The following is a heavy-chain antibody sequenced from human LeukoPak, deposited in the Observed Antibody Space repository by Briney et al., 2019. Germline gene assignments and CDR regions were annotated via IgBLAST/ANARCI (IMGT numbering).Heavy chain of an antibody. V-gene: IGHV3-66*02. Sequence: GGSLRFSCAASGFTVSSNYMSWVRQAPGKGLEWVSVIYSGGSTYYADSVKGRFTISRDNSKNTLYLQMNSLRAEDTAVYYCARDLHYYGSGSYGYWGQGTLVTVSS. CDR2: IYSGGST. CDR3: ARDLHYYGSGSYGY. CDR1: GFTVSSNY. J-gene: IGHJ4*02. D-gene: IGHD3-10*01.